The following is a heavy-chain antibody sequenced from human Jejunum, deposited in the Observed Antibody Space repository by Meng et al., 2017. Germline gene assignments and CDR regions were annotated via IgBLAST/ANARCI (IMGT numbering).Heavy chain of an antibody. D-gene: IGHD1-14*01. CDR3: ARAIRERYFDS. Sequence: LHEWGPGLVKPSVTRSLTCTVSGVSTSAPFYWTWIRQAPGKGLEWIGEVWPSGATYYNPSLSSRITISIDTSNNQFSLEVAFLTAADTAVYYCARAIRERYFDSWGQGTLVTVSS. V-gene: IGHV4-59*12. CDR2: VWPSGAT. CDR1: GVSTSAPFY. J-gene: IGHJ4*02.